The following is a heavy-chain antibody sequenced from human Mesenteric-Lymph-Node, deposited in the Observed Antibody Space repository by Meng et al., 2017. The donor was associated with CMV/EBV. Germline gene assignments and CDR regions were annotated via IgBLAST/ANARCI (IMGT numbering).Heavy chain of an antibody. CDR1: GFTFSSYA. D-gene: IGHD2-2*01. Sequence: GESLKISCAASGFTFSSYAMSWVRQAPGKGLEWVSRIGSSGANIYYADSVKGRFTISRDNAKNSLYLQMNSLRAEDTAVYYCARDFWSRYCSSTSCSSMDVWGQGTTVTVSS. CDR2: IGSSGANI. V-gene: IGHV3-23*01. J-gene: IGHJ6*02. CDR3: ARDFWSRYCSSTSCSSMDV.